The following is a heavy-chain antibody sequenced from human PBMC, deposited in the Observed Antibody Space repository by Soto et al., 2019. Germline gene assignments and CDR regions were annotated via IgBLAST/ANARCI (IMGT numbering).Heavy chain of an antibody. D-gene: IGHD2-2*01. V-gene: IGHV1-18*01. CDR3: ARAWVPFPAAIRNYYYYYGMDV. CDR2: ISAYNGNT. J-gene: IGHJ6*02. Sequence: GASVKVSCKASGYTFTSYGISWVRQAPGEGLERMGWISAYNGNTNYAQKLQGRVTMTTDTSTSTAYMELRSLRSDDTAVYYCARAWVPFPAAIRNYYYYYGMDVWGQGTTVTVSS. CDR1: GYTFTSYG.